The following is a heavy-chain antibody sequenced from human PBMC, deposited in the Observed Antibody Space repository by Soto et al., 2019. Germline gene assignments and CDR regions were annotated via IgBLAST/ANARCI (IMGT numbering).Heavy chain of an antibody. CDR1: GGSISSGGYS. CDR2: IYHSGST. CDR3: ARSEATVLDN. V-gene: IGHV4-30-2*01. Sequence: PSETLSLTCAVSGGSISSGGYSWSWIRQPPGKGLEWIGYIYHSGSTYYNPSLKSRVTISVDKSKNHFSLKLSSVTAADTAVYYCARSEATVLDNWGQGTLVTVSS. D-gene: IGHD4-17*01. J-gene: IGHJ4*02.